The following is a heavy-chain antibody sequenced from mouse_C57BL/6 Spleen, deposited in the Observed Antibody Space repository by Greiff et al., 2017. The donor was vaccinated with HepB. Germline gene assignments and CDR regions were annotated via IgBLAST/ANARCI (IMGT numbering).Heavy chain of an antibody. J-gene: IGHJ4*01. CDR1: GYTFTSYW. V-gene: IGHV1-61*01. Sequence: QVQLQQPGAELVRPGSSVKLSCKASGYTFTSYWMDWVKQRPGQGLEWIGNIYPSDSETHYNQKFKDKATLTVDKSSSTAYMRLSSLTSEDSAVYYCARRGDYAMDYWGQGTSVTVSS. CDR3: ARRGDYAMDY. CDR2: IYPSDSET.